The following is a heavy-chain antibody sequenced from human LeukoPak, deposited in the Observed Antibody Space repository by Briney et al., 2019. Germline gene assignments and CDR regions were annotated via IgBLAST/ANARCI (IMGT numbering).Heavy chain of an antibody. CDR1: GFSLSTSGVG. CDR2: IYWNDDK. D-gene: IGHD2-2*01. V-gene: IGHV2-5*01. CDR3: AHRLPTWEYQLLRLDAFDI. Sequence: SGPTLVNPTQTLTLTCTFSGFSLSTSGVGVGWIRQPPGKALEWLALIYWNDDKRYSPSLKSRLTITKDTSKNQVVLTMTNMDPVDTATYYCAHRLPTWEYQLLRLDAFDIWGQGTLVTVSS. J-gene: IGHJ3*02.